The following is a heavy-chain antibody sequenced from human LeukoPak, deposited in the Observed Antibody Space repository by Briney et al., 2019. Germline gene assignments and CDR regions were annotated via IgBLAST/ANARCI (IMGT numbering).Heavy chain of an antibody. CDR2: IHYDESIK. CDR3: ARITLQPTSGWYFDL. V-gene: IGHV3-30*02. D-gene: IGHD1-14*01. Sequence: GGSMRLSCAVSGLTFSNYGMHWVRQAPGKGLEWVAFIHYDESIKHYVDSVKGRFTISRDTAKNTLYLQMNSLGAEDTAVYYCARITLQPTSGWYFDLWGRGTLVTVSS. CDR1: GLTFSNYG. J-gene: IGHJ2*01.